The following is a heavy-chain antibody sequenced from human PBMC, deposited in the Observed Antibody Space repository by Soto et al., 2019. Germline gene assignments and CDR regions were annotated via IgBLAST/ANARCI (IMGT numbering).Heavy chain of an antibody. J-gene: IGHJ6*02. D-gene: IGHD6-13*01. CDR2: IYYSGST. V-gene: IGHV4-61*01. CDR3: ARDGGSSWYGGYYYYYYGMDV. CDR1: GGSVCIGIYY. Sequence: HSETLSLTCTVSGGSVCIGIYYWCWIRQPPGKGLEWIGYIYYSGSTNYNPSLKSRVTISVDTSKNQFSLKLSSVTAADTAVYYCARDGGSSWYGGYYYYYYGMDVWGQGTTVTVSS.